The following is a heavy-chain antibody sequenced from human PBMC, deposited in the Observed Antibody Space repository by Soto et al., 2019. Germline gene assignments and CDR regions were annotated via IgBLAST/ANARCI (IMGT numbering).Heavy chain of an antibody. CDR3: AHSWNTYYDFWSGYYPHVTWFDP. D-gene: IGHD3-3*01. V-gene: IGHV2-5*02. CDR1: GFSLSTSGVG. J-gene: IGHJ5*02. Sequence: QITLKESGPTLVKPTQTLTLTCTFSGFSLSTSGVGVGWIRQPPGKALEWLALIYWDDDKRYSPSLKSRLTITKDTSKNQVVLTMTNMDPVDTATYYCAHSWNTYYDFWSGYYPHVTWFDPWGQGTLVTVSS. CDR2: IYWDDDK.